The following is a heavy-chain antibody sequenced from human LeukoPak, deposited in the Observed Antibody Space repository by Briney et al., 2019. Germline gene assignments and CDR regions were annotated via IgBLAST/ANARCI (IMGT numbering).Heavy chain of an antibody. V-gene: IGHV1-2*02. CDR2: INPNSGGT. CDR3: ARDLFYDFWSGSHDY. D-gene: IGHD3-3*01. CDR1: GYTFTGYY. J-gene: IGHJ4*02. Sequence: ASVKVSCKASGYTFTGYYMHWVRQAPGQGLEWMGWINPNSGGTNYAQKFQGRVTMTRDTSISTAYMELSRLRSDDTAVYYCARDLFYDFWSGSHDYWGQGTLVTVSS.